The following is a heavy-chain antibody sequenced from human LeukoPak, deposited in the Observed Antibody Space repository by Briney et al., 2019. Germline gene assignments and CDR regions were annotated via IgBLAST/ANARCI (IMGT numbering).Heavy chain of an antibody. Sequence: SETLSLTCTVSGGTISSYYWNWIRQPPGKGLEWIGYIHYSGSTKYNPSLKSRVTISVDTSKNQFSLKLSSVTAADTAVYYCAGWYSSGWAFDYWGQGTLVTVSS. CDR1: GGTISSYY. CDR3: AGWYSSGWAFDY. V-gene: IGHV4-59*08. D-gene: IGHD6-19*01. J-gene: IGHJ4*02. CDR2: IHYSGST.